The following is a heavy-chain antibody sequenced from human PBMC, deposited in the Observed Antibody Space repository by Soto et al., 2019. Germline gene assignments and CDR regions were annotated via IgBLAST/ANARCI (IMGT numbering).Heavy chain of an antibody. D-gene: IGHD3-22*01. CDR1: GFTVSSNY. CDR2: IYSGGST. V-gene: IGHV3-53*01. J-gene: IGHJ6*02. CDR3: ARDLLQPYYYGMDV. Sequence: GGSLRLSCAASGFTVSSNYMSWVRQAPGKGLEWVSVIYSGGSTYYADSVKGRFTISRDNSKNTLYLQMNSLRAEDTAVYYCARDLLQPYYYGMDVWGQGTTVTVSS.